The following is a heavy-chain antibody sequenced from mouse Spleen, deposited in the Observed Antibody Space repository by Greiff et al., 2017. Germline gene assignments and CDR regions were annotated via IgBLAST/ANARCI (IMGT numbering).Heavy chain of an antibody. CDR3: AAGGLRRGFAY. V-gene: IGHV5-2*01. J-gene: IGHJ3*01. CDR1: EYEFPSHD. D-gene: IGHD2-4*01. Sequence: EVKVVESGGGLVQPGESLKLSCESNEYEFPSHDMSWVRKTPEKRLELVAAINSDGGSTYYPDTMERRFIISRDNTKKTLYLQMSSLRSEDTALYYCAAGGLRRGFAYWGQGTLVTVSA. CDR2: INSDGGST.